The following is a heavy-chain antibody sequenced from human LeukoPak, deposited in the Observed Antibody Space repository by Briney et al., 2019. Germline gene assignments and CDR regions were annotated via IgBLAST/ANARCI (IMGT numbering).Heavy chain of an antibody. V-gene: IGHV3-9*01. CDR1: AFIFSGHW. D-gene: IGHD2-2*01. Sequence: AGGSLRLSCEGSAFIFSGHWMNWVRQTPGKGLEWVSGITWNSGDIGYADSVKGRFTISRDNAKNSLYLQMNSLRAEDTALYYCAKDTCSSTSCSNDYWGQGTLVTVSS. CDR3: AKDTCSSTSCSNDY. CDR2: ITWNSGDI. J-gene: IGHJ4*02.